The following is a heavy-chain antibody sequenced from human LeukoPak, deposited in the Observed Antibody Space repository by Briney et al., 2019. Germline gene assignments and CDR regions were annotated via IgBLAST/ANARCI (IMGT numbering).Heavy chain of an antibody. D-gene: IGHD1-26*01. CDR1: GGSISSYY. Sequence: SETLSLTCTVSGGSISSYYWSWIRQPPGKGLEWIGYIYYSGSTNYNPSLKGRVTISVDTSKNQFSLKLSSVTAADTAVYYCARASGSYGDIDAFDICAQGTMVTVSS. CDR2: IYYSGST. V-gene: IGHV4-59*01. CDR3: ARASGSYGDIDAFDI. J-gene: IGHJ3*02.